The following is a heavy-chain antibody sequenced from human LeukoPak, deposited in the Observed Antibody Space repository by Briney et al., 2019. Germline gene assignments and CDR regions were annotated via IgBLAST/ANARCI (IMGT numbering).Heavy chain of an antibody. CDR2: ISGSGGST. D-gene: IGHD3-3*01. Sequence: GGSLRLSCAASGFTFSSYAMSWVRQAPGKGLEGVSAISGSGGSTYYADSVKGRFTISRDNSKNTLYLQMNSLRAEDTAVYYCAPTGDFGSGYYPLGMDVWGQGTTVTVSS. CDR1: GFTFSSYA. V-gene: IGHV3-23*01. J-gene: IGHJ6*02. CDR3: APTGDFGSGYYPLGMDV.